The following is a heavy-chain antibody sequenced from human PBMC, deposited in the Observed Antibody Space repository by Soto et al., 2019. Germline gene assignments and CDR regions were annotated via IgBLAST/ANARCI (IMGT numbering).Heavy chain of an antibody. V-gene: IGHV6-1*01. D-gene: IGHD3-22*01. CDR3: GREFPYYESSDSFFDY. Sequence: SQTLSLTCAISGDSVSGNSAACNWIRQSPSRGLEWLGRTYYRSKWYNDYAVSVKSRITVTPDTSKNQFSLHLNSVTPEETAVYDCGREFPYYESSDSFFDYCGQGALVPVSP. J-gene: IGHJ4*02. CDR2: TYYRSKWYN. CDR1: GDSVSGNSAA.